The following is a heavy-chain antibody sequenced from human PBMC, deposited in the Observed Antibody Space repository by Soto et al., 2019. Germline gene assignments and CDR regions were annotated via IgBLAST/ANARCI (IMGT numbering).Heavy chain of an antibody. D-gene: IGHD4-17*01. V-gene: IGHV2-5*02. Sequence: KSGPTLVNPTQTLALTCTFSGFSLSTTGVAVGWIRQPPGKALEWLALFYWDDDKRYSPSLKSRLTIMKDTSKKQVVLIMTNMDAVDTATYHCAHTTRLATVASGVHYYYMDVWGKGTTVTVSS. CDR3: AHTTRLATVASGVHYYYMDV. CDR2: FYWDDDK. J-gene: IGHJ6*03. CDR1: GFSLSTTGVA.